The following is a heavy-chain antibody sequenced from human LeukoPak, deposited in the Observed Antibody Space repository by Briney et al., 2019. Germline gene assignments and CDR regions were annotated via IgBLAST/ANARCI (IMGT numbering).Heavy chain of an antibody. D-gene: IGHD3-10*01. J-gene: IGHJ5*02. CDR1: GGSISSSSYY. V-gene: IGHV4-39*01. Sequence: SETLSLTCTVSGGSISSSSYYWGWIRQPPGKGLEWIGSIYYSGSTYYNPSLKSRVTISVDTSKNQFSLKLSSVTAADTAVYYCARPFYDVLLWFGELKSWFDPWGQGTLVTVSS. CDR3: ARPFYDVLLWFGELKSWFDP. CDR2: IYYSGST.